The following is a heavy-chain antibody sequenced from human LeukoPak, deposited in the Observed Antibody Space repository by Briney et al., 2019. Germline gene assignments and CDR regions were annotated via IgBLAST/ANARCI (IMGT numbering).Heavy chain of an antibody. Sequence: PSETLSLTCSVSGDSINNTNHYWGWIRQPPGKGLEWIANIFYRGSTYYNPSLKSRVTISVDTSKSQFSLNLSSLTAADTAVYYCARAAAFTNWFDPWGQGTLVTVSS. V-gene: IGHV4-39*01. CDR1: GDSINNTNHY. J-gene: IGHJ5*02. CDR3: ARAAAFTNWFDP. D-gene: IGHD6-13*01. CDR2: IFYRGST.